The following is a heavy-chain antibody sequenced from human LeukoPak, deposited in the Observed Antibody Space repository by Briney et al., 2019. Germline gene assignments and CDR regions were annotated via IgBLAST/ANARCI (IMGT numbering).Heavy chain of an antibody. CDR2: INPSGGST. D-gene: IGHD3-16*01. CDR1: GYTFTIYY. V-gene: IGHV1-46*01. J-gene: IGHJ4*02. CDR3: ARDSVLGDFDY. Sequence: ASVTVSFTASGYTFTIYYMHWVRQAPGQGLEWMGLINPSGGSTSYAQKFQGRVTMTRDTSTSTVYMELSSLRSEDTAVYYCARDSVLGDFDYWGQGTLVTVSS.